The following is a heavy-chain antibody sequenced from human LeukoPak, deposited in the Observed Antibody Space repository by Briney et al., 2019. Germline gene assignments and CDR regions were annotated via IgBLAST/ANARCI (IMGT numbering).Heavy chain of an antibody. D-gene: IGHD4-23*01. J-gene: IGHJ2*01. V-gene: IGHV4-34*01. Sequence: SETLSLTCAVYGGSFSGYYWSWIRQPPGKGLEWIGEINHSGSTNYNPSLKSRVTISVDTSKNQFSLKLSSVTAADTAVYYCARDRWYTYWYFDLWGRGTLVTVSS. CDR2: INHSGST. CDR3: ARDRWYTYWYFDL. CDR1: GGSFSGYY.